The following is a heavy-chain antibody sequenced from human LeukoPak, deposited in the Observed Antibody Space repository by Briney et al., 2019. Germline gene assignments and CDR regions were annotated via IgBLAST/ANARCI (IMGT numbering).Heavy chain of an antibody. Sequence: PGGSLRLSCAASGFTFSSYAMSWVRHAPGKGLEWVSAISGSGGSTYYADSVKGRFTISRDNSKNTLYLQMNSLRAEDTAVYYCARDTVTTFRFRDYYYYGMDVWGQGTTVTVSS. CDR2: ISGSGGST. D-gene: IGHD4-17*01. J-gene: IGHJ6*02. CDR1: GFTFSSYA. V-gene: IGHV3-23*01. CDR3: ARDTVTTFRFRDYYYYGMDV.